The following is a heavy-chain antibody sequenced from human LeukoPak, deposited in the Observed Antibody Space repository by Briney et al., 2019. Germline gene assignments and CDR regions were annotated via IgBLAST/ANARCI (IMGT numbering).Heavy chain of an antibody. CDR2: IKQDGSEK. V-gene: IGHV3-7*01. CDR1: GFTFSSYW. J-gene: IGHJ4*02. Sequence: GGSLRLSCAASGFTFSSYWMSWVRQAPGKGLEWVANIKQDGSEKYYVDSVKGRFTISRDNAKNSLYLQMNSLRAEDTAVYYCARVQKSPRTGEGSFDYWGQGTLVTVSS. D-gene: IGHD7-27*01. CDR3: ARVQKSPRTGEGSFDY.